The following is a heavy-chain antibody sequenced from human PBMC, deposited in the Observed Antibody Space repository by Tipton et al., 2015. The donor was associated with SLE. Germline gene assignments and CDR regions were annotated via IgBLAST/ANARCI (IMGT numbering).Heavy chain of an antibody. J-gene: IGHJ4*02. V-gene: IGHV4-31*03. CDR2: IYYTGST. D-gene: IGHD2-2*01. CDR1: GDSITSGNSY. CDR3: ARTVVPAAFYYFDS. Sequence: TLSLTCTVSGDSITSGNSYWSWVRQHPGKGLEWIGYIYYTGSTHYNPSLRSRVSFSVDTSKNQFSLKLSSLTAADTAVYYCARTVVPAAFYYFDSWGRGTLVTVSS.